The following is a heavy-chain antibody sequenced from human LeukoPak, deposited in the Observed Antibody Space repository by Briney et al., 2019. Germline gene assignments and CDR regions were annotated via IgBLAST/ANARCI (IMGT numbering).Heavy chain of an antibody. V-gene: IGHV1-2*02. CDR2: INPNSGGT. D-gene: IGHD6-13*01. CDR1: GYTFTGYY. Sequence: ASVKVSCKASGYTFTGYYMHLVRQAPGQGLEWMGWINPNSGGTNYAQKFQGRVTMTRDTSISTAYMELSRLRSDDTAVYYCARAYSSSWYEYWFDPWGQGTLVTVSS. J-gene: IGHJ5*02. CDR3: ARAYSSSWYEYWFDP.